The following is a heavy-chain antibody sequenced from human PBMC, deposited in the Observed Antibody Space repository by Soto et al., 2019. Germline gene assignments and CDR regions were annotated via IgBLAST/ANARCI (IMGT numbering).Heavy chain of an antibody. V-gene: IGHV4-59*01. Sequence: SETLSLTCTVSGGSISSYYWSWIRQPPGKGLEWIGYIYYSGSTNYNPSLKSRVTISVDTSKNQFSLKLSSVTAADTAVYYCARGRCSSTSCYQGGMDVWGQGTTVTVSS. CDR1: GGSISSYY. D-gene: IGHD2-2*01. J-gene: IGHJ6*02. CDR2: IYYSGST. CDR3: ARGRCSSTSCYQGGMDV.